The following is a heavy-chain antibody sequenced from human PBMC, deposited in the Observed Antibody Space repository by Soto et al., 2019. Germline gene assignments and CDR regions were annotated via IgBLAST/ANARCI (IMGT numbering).Heavy chain of an antibody. J-gene: IGHJ4*02. CDR3: ARGRLRYFDWSPY. CDR2: IYYTGST. CDR1: GDSINSNGYY. D-gene: IGHD3-9*01. Sequence: SETLSLSCSVSGDSINSNGYYWSWIRQHPGQGPELIGYIYYTGSTYYNPSFKSRVTISVDTSKNQFSLKLSSVTAADTAVYYCARGRLRYFDWSPYWGRGTLVTVSS. V-gene: IGHV4-31*03.